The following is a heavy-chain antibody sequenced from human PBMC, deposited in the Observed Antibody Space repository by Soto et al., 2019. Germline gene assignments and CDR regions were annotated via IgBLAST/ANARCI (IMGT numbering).Heavy chain of an antibody. CDR3: ARRSIAAAGGFDY. Sequence: GGSLRLSCAASGFTVSSKYMKWVRQAPGKGLEWVSAISGSGGSTYYADSVKGRFTISRDNSKNTLYLQMNSLRAEDTAVYYCARRSIAAAGGFDYWGQGTLVTVSS. V-gene: IGHV3-23*01. D-gene: IGHD6-13*01. CDR2: ISGSGGST. J-gene: IGHJ4*02. CDR1: GFTVSSKY.